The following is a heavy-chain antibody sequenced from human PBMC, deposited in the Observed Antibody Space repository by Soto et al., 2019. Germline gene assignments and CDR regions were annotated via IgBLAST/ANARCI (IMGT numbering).Heavy chain of an antibody. CDR2: INDGGDDT. J-gene: IGHJ5*02. D-gene: IGHD3-10*01. V-gene: IGHV3-23*01. CDR1: TFTFSTYA. CDR3: AKGGISVIRGVIRVSWFDP. Sequence: EVQLLESGGDLVQPGGSLRLSCAASTFTFSTYAMSWVRQAPGKGLEWVSSINDGGDDTYYADSVNGRFTISRDNSKTPLFLQMNRLRAEDTAIYYCAKGGISVIRGVIRVSWFDPWGQGTLVTVSS.